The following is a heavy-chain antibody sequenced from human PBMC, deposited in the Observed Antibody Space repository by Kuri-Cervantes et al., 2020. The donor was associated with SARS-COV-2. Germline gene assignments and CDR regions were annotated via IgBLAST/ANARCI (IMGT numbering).Heavy chain of an antibody. CDR2: FDPEDGET. CDR3: ARDGRFLEWFSPTRPHLDY. CDR1: GYTLTELS. V-gene: IGHV1-24*01. J-gene: IGHJ4*02. D-gene: IGHD3-3*01. Sequence: ASVKVSCKVSGYTLTELSMHWVRQAPGKGLEWMGGFDPEDGETIYAQKFQGRVTMTTDTSTSTAYMELRSLRSDDTAVYYCARDGRFLEWFSPTRPHLDYWGQGTLVTVSS.